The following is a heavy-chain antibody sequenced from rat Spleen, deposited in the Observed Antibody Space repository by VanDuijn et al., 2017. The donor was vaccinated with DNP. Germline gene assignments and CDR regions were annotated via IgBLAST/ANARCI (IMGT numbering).Heavy chain of an antibody. J-gene: IGHJ4*01. CDR2: ITSSGGST. CDR3: ATLEVDA. V-gene: IGHV5-31*01. D-gene: IGHD4-2*01. Sequence: EVQLVESGGDLVQPGRSLKLSCVASGFTFNNYWMTWIRQVPGKGLEWVASITSSGGSTYYPDSVKGRFTISRDNAKNTLYLQMNSLRSEDTATYYCATLEVDAWGQGTSVTVSS. CDR1: GFTFNNYW.